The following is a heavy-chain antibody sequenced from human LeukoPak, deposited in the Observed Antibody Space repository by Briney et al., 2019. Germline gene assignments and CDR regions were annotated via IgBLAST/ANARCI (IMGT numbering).Heavy chain of an antibody. Sequence: ASVKVSCTASGGTFSKYSISWVRQRPGQGLEWMGGITPLFGTANYAQKFQGRVTITADESTSTAYMELSSLRSEDTAVYYCAREFGLIAVAGRNWFDPWGQGTLVTVSS. J-gene: IGHJ5*02. CDR2: ITPLFGTA. D-gene: IGHD6-19*01. CDR1: GGTFSKYS. CDR3: AREFGLIAVAGRNWFDP. V-gene: IGHV1-69*13.